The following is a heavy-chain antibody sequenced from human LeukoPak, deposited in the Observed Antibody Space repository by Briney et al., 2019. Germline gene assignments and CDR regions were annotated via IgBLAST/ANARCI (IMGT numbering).Heavy chain of an antibody. J-gene: IGHJ6*02. Sequence: GGSLRLSCAASGFTFSSYSMNWVRQAPGKGLEWVSSISSSSSYIYYADSVKGRFTIPRDNAKNSLYLQMNSLRAEDTAVYYCARDSVDYYDSSGYYYYYGMDVWGQGTTVTVSS. CDR1: GFTFSSYS. CDR3: ARDSVDYYDSSGYYYYYGMDV. D-gene: IGHD3-22*01. V-gene: IGHV3-21*01. CDR2: ISSSSSYI.